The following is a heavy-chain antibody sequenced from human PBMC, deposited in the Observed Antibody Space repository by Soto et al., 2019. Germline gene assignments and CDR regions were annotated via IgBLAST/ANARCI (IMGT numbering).Heavy chain of an antibody. Sequence: QVQLVESGGDLVMPGGSLRFSCAASGFTFSDYYIHWIRRAPGKGLEWISYISGNGEIIQYAASARGRFTISRDNAENSVYLEMDRLRAEDTALYYCARDVDADFRTDFDYWGRGTLVTVSS. CDR1: GFTFSDYY. V-gene: IGHV3-11*01. CDR3: ARDVDADFRTDFDY. J-gene: IGHJ4*02. CDR2: ISGNGEII. D-gene: IGHD4-17*01.